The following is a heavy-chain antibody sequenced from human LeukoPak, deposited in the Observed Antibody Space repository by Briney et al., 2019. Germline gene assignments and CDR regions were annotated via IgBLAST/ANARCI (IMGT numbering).Heavy chain of an antibody. CDR3: ARVAFGAFDI. J-gene: IGHJ3*02. Sequence: GGSLRLSCAASGFTFSSYAMHWVRQAPGKGLEWVAVISYDGSNKYYADSVKGRFTILRDNSKNTLYLQMNSLRAEDTAVYYCARVAFGAFDIWGQGTMVTVSS. V-gene: IGHV3-30-3*01. CDR1: GFTFSSYA. CDR2: ISYDGSNK. D-gene: IGHD3-3*01.